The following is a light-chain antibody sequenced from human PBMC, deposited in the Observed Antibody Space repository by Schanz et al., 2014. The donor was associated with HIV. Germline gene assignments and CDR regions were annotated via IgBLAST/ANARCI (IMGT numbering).Light chain of an antibody. CDR1: SSTFRSNA. V-gene: IGLV1-44*01. CDR2: NTY. Sequence: QSVLTQPPSASGTPGQRVTISCSGSSSTFRSNAVNWYQQLPGTAPKLLIYNTYHRPSGVPVRFSGSKSATSASLAISGLQSEDEADYYCSSYTTSSTLVFGGGTKLTVL. J-gene: IGLJ2*01. CDR3: SSYTTSSTLV.